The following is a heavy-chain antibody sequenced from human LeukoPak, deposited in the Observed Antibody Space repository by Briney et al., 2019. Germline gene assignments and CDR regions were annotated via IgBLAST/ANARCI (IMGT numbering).Heavy chain of an antibody. Sequence: PGGSLRLSCAASGFTFSNYGMHWVRQAPGKGLEWVAVISYDGSNKYYADSVKGRFTISRDNSKNTLYLQMNSLRAEDTAVYYCAKDRYSGSYLVDYWGQGTLVTVSS. V-gene: IGHV3-30*18. D-gene: IGHD1-26*01. CDR2: ISYDGSNK. J-gene: IGHJ4*02. CDR3: AKDRYSGSYLVDY. CDR1: GFTFSNYG.